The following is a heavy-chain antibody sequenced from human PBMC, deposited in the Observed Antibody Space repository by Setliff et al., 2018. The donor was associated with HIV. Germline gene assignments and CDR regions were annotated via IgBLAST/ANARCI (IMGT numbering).Heavy chain of an antibody. CDR1: GYTFTSYY. Sequence: ASVKVSCKASGYTFTSYYMHWVRQAPGQGLEWMGIINPSGGSTSYEQKFQGRVTMTRDTSTSTVYMELSSLRSEDTAVYCCARERITIFGVVTLGRTDYYYGMDVRGQGTTVTVSS. CDR2: INPSGGST. D-gene: IGHD3-3*01. J-gene: IGHJ6*01. CDR3: ARERITIFGVVTLGRTDYYYGMDV. V-gene: IGHV1-46*01.